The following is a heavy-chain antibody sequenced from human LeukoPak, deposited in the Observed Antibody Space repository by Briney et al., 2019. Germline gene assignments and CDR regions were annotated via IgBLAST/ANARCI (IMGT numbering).Heavy chain of an antibody. CDR1: GYSFTSYW. Sequence: GESLKISCKGSGYSFTSYWIGWVRQMPGKGLEWMGIIYPGDSDTRYSPSFQGQITISADKSISTAYLQWSSLKASDTAMYYCARRGYCSSTSCYAFDIWGQGTMVTVSS. J-gene: IGHJ3*02. CDR3: ARRGYCSSTSCYAFDI. CDR2: IYPGDSDT. D-gene: IGHD2-2*01. V-gene: IGHV5-51*01.